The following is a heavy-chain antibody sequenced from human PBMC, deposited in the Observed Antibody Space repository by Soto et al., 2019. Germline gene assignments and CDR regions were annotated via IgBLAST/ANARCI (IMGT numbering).Heavy chain of an antibody. CDR3: ARDRQPPSGYSNTYGMDV. J-gene: IGHJ6*02. CDR1: GYTFTSYY. CDR2: INPSGGST. Sequence: ASVKVSCKASGYTFTSYYMHWVRQAPGQGLEWMGIINPSGGSTSYAQKFQGRVTMTRDTSTSTVYMELSSLRSEDTAVYYCARDRQPPSGYSNTYGMDVWGQGTTVPVSS. V-gene: IGHV1-46*01. D-gene: IGHD6-13*01.